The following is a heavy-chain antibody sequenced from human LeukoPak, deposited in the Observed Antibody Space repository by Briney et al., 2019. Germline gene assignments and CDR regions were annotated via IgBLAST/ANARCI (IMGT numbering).Heavy chain of an antibody. CDR1: GFTFSSYA. V-gene: IGHV3-23*01. J-gene: IGHJ3*01. CDR2: ISGSGGST. Sequence: GGSLRLSCAASGFTFSSYAMNWVRQAPGQGLEWVSGISGSGGSTYYADSVKGRFTISRDNAKNSLYLQMNSLRAEDTAVYYCARDLGYCSGGNCGAFDLWGQGTLVTVSS. CDR3: ARDLGYCSGGNCGAFDL. D-gene: IGHD2-15*01.